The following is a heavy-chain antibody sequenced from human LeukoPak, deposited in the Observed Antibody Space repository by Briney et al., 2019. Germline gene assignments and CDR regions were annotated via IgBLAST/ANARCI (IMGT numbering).Heavy chain of an antibody. V-gene: IGHV4-61*05. Sequence: SETLSLTCTVSGGSISSSSYYWSWIRQPPGKGLEWIGYIYYSGSTNYNPSLKSRVTISVDTSKNQFSLKLSSVTAADTAVYYCARVIPSAAKGDYYGMDVWGQGTTVTVSS. D-gene: IGHD2-21*01. J-gene: IGHJ6*02. CDR1: GGSISSSSYY. CDR2: IYYSGST. CDR3: ARVIPSAAKGDYYGMDV.